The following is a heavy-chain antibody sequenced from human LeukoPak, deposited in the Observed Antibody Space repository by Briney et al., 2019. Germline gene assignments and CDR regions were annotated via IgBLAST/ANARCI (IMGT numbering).Heavy chain of an antibody. Sequence: PSETLSLTYTVSGGSLNSYYWSWLRPPPAKGLEWIGYISCSRSSRNNNHSHSLKIRATISEDTSMNHFSLRLSSVTAADTAMYYCARHLRRSSNRYFEYWGQGSLVTVSS. V-gene: IGHV4-59*08. CDR2: ISCSRSSRNN. CDR1: GGSLNSYY. CDR3: ARHLRRSSNRYFEY. J-gene: IGHJ4*02. D-gene: IGHD2-2*01.